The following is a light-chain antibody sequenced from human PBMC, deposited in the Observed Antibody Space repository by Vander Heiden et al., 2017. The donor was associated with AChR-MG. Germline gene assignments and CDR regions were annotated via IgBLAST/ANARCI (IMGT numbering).Light chain of an antibody. Sequence: SYELTQPPSVSVSPGQTARITCSADVLSKQSVYWYQQRPGQAPVVVIFKDIERPSGISERFSGSRSGTTVTLTISGVRPEDEAAYYCQSADITGTSYVFGAGTKVTVL. CDR1: VLSKQS. J-gene: IGLJ1*01. CDR2: KDI. CDR3: QSADITGTSYV. V-gene: IGLV3-25*03.